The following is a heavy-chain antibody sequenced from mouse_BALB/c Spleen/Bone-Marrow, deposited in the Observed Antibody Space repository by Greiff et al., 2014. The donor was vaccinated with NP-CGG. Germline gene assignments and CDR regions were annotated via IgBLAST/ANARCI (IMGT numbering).Heavy chain of an antibody. V-gene: IGHV4-1*02. Sequence: VQLQQSGGGLVQPGRSLKISCAASGFAFSGFWMGWVRQAPGKGLEWIGEINPDSSTINYTPSLKDRFIISRDNAKNTLYLQMSKVRSEDTALYYCARLGYYGGFAYWGQGTLVTVSA. CDR1: GFAFSGFW. J-gene: IGHJ3*01. D-gene: IGHD2-3*01. CDR3: ARLGYYGGFAY. CDR2: INPDSSTI.